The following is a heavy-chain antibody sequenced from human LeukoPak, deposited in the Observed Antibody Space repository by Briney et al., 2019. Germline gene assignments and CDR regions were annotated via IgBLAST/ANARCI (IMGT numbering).Heavy chain of an antibody. Sequence: AASVTVSCKASGYIFSDYYMHWVRQAPGQGLEWLGWINPKSGAADYAQQFRGRVTMTRDTSINTDYMEMKRVTSDDTAVYYCARGAEAETSPLDFWGQGTLFIVS. D-gene: IGHD6-13*01. CDR2: INPKSGAA. CDR1: GYIFSDYY. V-gene: IGHV1-2*02. CDR3: ARGAEAETSPLDF. J-gene: IGHJ4*02.